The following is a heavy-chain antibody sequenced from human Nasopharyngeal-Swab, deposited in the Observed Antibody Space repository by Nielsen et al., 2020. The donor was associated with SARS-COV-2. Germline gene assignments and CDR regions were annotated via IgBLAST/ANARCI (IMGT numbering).Heavy chain of an antibody. V-gene: IGHV4-39*01. CDR2: IYYSGST. CDR3: ARVDRYCSGGSCYPCIAVAGPFDY. Sequence: SETLSLTCTVSGGSISSSSYYWGWIRQPPGKGLEWIGSIYYSGSTYYNPSLKSRVTISVDTPKNQFSLKLSSVTAADTAVYYCARVDRYCSGGSCYPCIAVAGPFDYWGQGTLVTVSS. J-gene: IGHJ4*02. CDR1: GGSISSSSYY. D-gene: IGHD2-15*01.